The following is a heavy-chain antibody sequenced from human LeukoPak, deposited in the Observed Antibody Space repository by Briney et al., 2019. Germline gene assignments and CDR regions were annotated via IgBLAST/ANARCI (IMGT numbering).Heavy chain of an antibody. CDR1: GFTFSIYD. J-gene: IGHJ5*02. CDR3: GRDVGP. Sequence: GGTLRLSCAASGFTFSIYDMNWVRQAPGKGLGWVSPITGSGGSTDYADSVKGRFTISRDSSKNTMYLQMNSLRVEDTAMYYCGRDVGPWGQGTLVTVSS. V-gene: IGHV3-23*01. CDR2: ITGSGGST.